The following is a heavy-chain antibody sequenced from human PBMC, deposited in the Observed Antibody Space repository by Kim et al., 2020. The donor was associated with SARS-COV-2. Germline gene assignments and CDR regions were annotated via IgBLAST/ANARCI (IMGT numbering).Heavy chain of an antibody. CDR2: INTNTGNP. CDR3: ARVRGTIFGVVIIVGWFDP. Sequence: ASVKVSCKPSGYTFTSYAMNWVRQAPGQGLEWMGWINTNTGNPTYAQGFTGRFVFSLDTSVSTAYLQISSLKAEDTAVYYCARVRGTIFGVVIIVGWFDPWGQGTLVTVSS. V-gene: IGHV7-4-1*02. D-gene: IGHD3-3*01. CDR1: GYTFTSYA. J-gene: IGHJ5*02.